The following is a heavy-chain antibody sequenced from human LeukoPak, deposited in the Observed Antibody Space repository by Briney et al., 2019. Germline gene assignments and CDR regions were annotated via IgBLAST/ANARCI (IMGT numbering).Heavy chain of an antibody. V-gene: IGHV3-74*01. Sequence: GGSLRLSCAASGFTVSRHGMHCVRQAPGKGLVWVARIKGDGSSTIYADSVEGRFTISRDSSKNTLYLQTSSLRAEDTAVYYCARASTTVPNLLDHWGRGTLVTVSS. J-gene: IGHJ4*02. CDR3: ARASTTVPNLLDH. CDR1: GFTVSRHG. CDR2: IKGDGSST. D-gene: IGHD4-17*01.